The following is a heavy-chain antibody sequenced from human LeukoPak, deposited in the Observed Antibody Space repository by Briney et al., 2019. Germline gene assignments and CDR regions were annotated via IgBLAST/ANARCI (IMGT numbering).Heavy chain of an antibody. D-gene: IGHD4-17*01. CDR1: GFTFSSYA. Sequence: QAGGSLRLSCAASGFTFSSYAMHWVRQAPGKGLEWVAVISYDGSNKYYADSVKGRFTISRDNSKNTLYLQMNSLRAEDTAVYYCARSSRGLLGDYVGGGFDYWGQGTLVTVSS. CDR2: ISYDGSNK. J-gene: IGHJ4*02. V-gene: IGHV3-30*04. CDR3: ARSSRGLLGDYVGGGFDY.